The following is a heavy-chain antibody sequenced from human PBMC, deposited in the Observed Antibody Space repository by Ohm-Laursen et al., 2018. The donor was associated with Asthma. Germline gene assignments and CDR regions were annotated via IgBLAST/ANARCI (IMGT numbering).Heavy chain of an antibody. V-gene: IGHV4-30-2*05. CDR1: GGSISSGGYS. CDR3: ARAPKTSVGIDDAFDI. Sequence: PSETLSLTCAVSGGSISSGGYSWSWIRQPPGKGLEWIGYIYHSGSTNYNPSLKSRVTISVDTSKNQFSLKLSSVTAADTAVYYCARAPKTSVGIDDAFDIWGQGTMVTVSS. CDR2: IYHSGST. D-gene: IGHD4-23*01. J-gene: IGHJ3*02.